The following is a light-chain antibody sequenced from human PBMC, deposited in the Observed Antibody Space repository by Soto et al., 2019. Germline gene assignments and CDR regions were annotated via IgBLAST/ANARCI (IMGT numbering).Light chain of an antibody. CDR2: GAS. Sequence: EIVLTQSPGTLSLSPGERATLFCRASQSVTNSQLAWYQQKPGQAPRLLIFGASSRATGIPDRFSGSGSVTDFTLPIARLEAEDFAVYYCQQWARSPRTFGRGTTVELK. CDR3: QQWARSPRT. J-gene: IGKJ1*01. CDR1: QSVTNSQ. V-gene: IGKV3-20*01.